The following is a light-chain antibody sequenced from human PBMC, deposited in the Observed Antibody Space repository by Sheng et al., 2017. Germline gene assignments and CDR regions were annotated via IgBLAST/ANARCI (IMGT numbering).Light chain of an antibody. J-gene: IGKJ1*01. CDR1: QSLLHTNGYNY. CDR3: MQALQTPRT. V-gene: IGKV2-28*01. Sequence: EIVMTQPPLYLPVTPGEPASISCRSSQSLLHTNGYNYVDWYLQKPGQSPQLLIYLGYLRATGVPDRFSGSGSGTEFTLKISRVEAEDVGIYYCMQALQTPRTFGQGTEGGNQT. CDR2: LGY.